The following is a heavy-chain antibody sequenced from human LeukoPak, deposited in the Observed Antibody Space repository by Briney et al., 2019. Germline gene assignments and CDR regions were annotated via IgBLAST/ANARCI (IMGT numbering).Heavy chain of an antibody. V-gene: IGHV4-59*02. CDR2: VDYSGTT. CDR1: GGSVSTSH. CDR3: TRGYYEPFDR. J-gene: IGHJ4*02. Sequence: SETLSLTCTVSGGSVSTSHWNWIRQSPKKGLEWIGNVDYSGTTKYNPSLRSRVTLSLDTSKNQFSLKLRSVTAADTALYYCTRGYYEPFDRWGQGTLATVSS. D-gene: IGHD3-22*01.